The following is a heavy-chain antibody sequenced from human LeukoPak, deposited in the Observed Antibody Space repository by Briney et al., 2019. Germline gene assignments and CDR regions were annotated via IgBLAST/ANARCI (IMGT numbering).Heavy chain of an antibody. CDR2: IYPGDSDI. CDR3: ARYCSGGSCYSTAFDI. CDR1: GYSFTSYW. Sequence: GESLKISCKGSGYSFTSYWIGWVRQMPGKGLEWMGIIYPGDSDIRYSPSFQGQVTISADKSISTAYLQWSSLKASDTAMYYFARYCSGGSCYSTAFDIWGQGTMVTVSS. V-gene: IGHV5-51*01. D-gene: IGHD2-15*01. J-gene: IGHJ3*02.